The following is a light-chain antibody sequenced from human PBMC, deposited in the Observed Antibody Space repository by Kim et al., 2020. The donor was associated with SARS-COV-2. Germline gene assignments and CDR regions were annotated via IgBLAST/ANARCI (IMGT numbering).Light chain of an antibody. CDR3: QQYYSYPWT. J-gene: IGKJ1*01. V-gene: IGKV1-8*01. CDR2: AAS. CDR1: QGISTY. Sequence: AATGDRVTIPWRANQGISTYLAWYQQKPGKAPKVLIYAASTLQSGVPSRFSGSGSETDFTLTISRLQSEDFATYYCQQYYSYPWTFGQGTKVDIK.